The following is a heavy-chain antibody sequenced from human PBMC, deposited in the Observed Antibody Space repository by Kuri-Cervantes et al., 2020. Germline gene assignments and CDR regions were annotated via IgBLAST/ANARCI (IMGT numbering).Heavy chain of an antibody. CDR3: VHLRDWFDP. CDR1: GFTVSSNY. Sequence: GGSLRLSCAASGFTVSSNYMNWVRQAPGKGLEWVSYISSSSSTIYYADSVKGRFTISRDNAKNSLYLQMNSLRDEDTAVYYCVHLRDWFDPWGQGTLVTVSS. CDR2: ISSSSSTI. V-gene: IGHV3-48*02. D-gene: IGHD4-17*01. J-gene: IGHJ5*02.